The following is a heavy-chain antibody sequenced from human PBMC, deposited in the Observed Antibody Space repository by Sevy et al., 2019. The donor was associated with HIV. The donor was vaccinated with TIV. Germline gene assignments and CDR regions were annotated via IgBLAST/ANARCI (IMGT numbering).Heavy chain of an antibody. D-gene: IGHD6-19*01. V-gene: IGHV3-30*18. Sequence: GGSLRLSCAASGFTFSSYGMHWVRQAPGKGLEWVAVISYDGSNKYYADSVKGRFTISRDNSKNTLYLQMNGLRAEDTAVYYCAKDRGWRIAVAGTRVRSDYWGQGTLVTVSS. CDR3: AKDRGWRIAVAGTRVRSDY. J-gene: IGHJ4*02. CDR2: ISYDGSNK. CDR1: GFTFSSYG.